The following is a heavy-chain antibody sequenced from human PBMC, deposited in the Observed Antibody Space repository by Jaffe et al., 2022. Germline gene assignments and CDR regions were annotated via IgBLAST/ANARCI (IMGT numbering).Heavy chain of an antibody. V-gene: IGHV3-48*03. CDR1: GFTFSSYE. D-gene: IGHD3-3*02. J-gene: IGHJ5*02. CDR2: ISSSGSTI. CDR3: ARDHLPSTFDP. Sequence: EVQLVESGGGLVQPGGSLRLSCAASGFTFSSYEMNWVRQAPGKGLEWVSYISSSGSTIYYADSVKGRFTISRDNAKNSLYLQMNSLRAEDTAVYYCARDHLPSTFDPWGQGTLVTVSS.